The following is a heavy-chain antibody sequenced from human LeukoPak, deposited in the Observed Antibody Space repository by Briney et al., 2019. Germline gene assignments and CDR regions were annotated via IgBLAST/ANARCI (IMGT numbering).Heavy chain of an antibody. J-gene: IGHJ6*04. CDR2: TRYDGSRK. V-gene: IGHV3-30*02. CDR3: AELGITMIGGA. CDR1: GFIFSSYG. Sequence: GGSLRLSCAASGFIFSSYGMHWVRQAPDKGLEWVAFTRYDGSRKYYADSVKGRFTISRDNAKNSLYLQMNSLRAEDTAVYYCAELGITMIGGAWGKGTTVTISS. D-gene: IGHD3-10*02.